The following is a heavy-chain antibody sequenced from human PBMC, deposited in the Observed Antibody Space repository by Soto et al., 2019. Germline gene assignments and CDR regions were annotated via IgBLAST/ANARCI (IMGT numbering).Heavy chain of an antibody. CDR1: GFTFDDYA. CDR3: AKDISTGTMTFSWFDP. D-gene: IGHD1-1*01. J-gene: IGHJ5*02. V-gene: IGHV3-9*01. Sequence: EVQLVESGGGLVQPGRSLRLSCAASGFTFDDYAMHWVRQLPGKGLEWVSGISWNSGSIGYADSVKGRFTISRDNAKNSLYLQMNNLRAEDTAFYYCAKDISTGTMTFSWFDPWGQGTLVTVSS. CDR2: ISWNSGSI.